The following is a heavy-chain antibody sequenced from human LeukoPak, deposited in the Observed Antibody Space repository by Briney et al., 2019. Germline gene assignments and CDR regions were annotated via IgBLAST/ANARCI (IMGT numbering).Heavy chain of an antibody. Sequence: PGGSLRLSCTTSGFTFSSYWMSWVRQAPGEGLEWVANINQDGTEIYYVDSVKGRFTISRDNAETSLYLQMSSLRVEDTAVFYCARIRVNYNYAMDVWGQGTTVTVSS. CDR1: GFTFSSYW. V-gene: IGHV3-7*01. CDR3: ARIRVNYNYAMDV. CDR2: INQDGTEI. J-gene: IGHJ6*02.